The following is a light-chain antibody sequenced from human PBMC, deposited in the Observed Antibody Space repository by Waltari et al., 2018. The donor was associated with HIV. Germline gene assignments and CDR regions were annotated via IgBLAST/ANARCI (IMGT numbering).Light chain of an antibody. CDR2: RNN. V-gene: IGLV1-47*01. Sequence: QSVLTQPPAASGTPGQRVTISCSGSRSNIGSNYVYWYQQLPGTAPKLLIYRNNYRPSGVPDRISGSKSGTAAYLAISGLRSEDEADYYCVAWDDTLSALFFGGGTKLTVL. J-gene: IGLJ2*01. CDR1: RSNIGSNY. CDR3: VAWDDTLSALF.